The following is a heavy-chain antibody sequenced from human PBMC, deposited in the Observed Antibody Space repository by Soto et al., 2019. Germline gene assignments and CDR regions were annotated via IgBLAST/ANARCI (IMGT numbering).Heavy chain of an antibody. D-gene: IGHD2-8*01. Sequence: QVQLQESGPGLVQPSQTLSLTCTVSGGSISSAGYYWSWIRQHPGKGLEWIGYIYSSGVTYYDPSPKSRVTMSVDMSTNQFSLRLSSVTAADTAVYYCATKPNGLYYFDYWGQGALVTVSS. J-gene: IGHJ4*02. V-gene: IGHV4-31*03. CDR1: GGSISSAGYY. CDR2: IYSSGVT. CDR3: ATKPNGLYYFDY.